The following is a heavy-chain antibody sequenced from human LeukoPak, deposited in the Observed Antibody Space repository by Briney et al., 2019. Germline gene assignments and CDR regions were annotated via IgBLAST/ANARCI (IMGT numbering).Heavy chain of an antibody. J-gene: IGHJ5*02. D-gene: IGHD3-22*01. CDR2: INHSGST. CDR1: GGSFSGYY. V-gene: IGHV4-34*01. CDR3: ARSHYYDSSGSHNNWFDP. Sequence: SETLSLTCAVYGGSFSGYYWSWIRQPPGKGLEWIGEINHSGSTNYNPSLKSRVTISVDTSKNQFSLKLSSVTAADTAVYYCARSHYYDSSGSHNNWFDPWGQGTLVTVSS.